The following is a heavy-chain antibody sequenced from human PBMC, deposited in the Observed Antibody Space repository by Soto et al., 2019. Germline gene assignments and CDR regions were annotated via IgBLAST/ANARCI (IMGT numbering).Heavy chain of an antibody. D-gene: IGHD3-10*01. CDR3: ASTVRGAPGDWYYYGMDV. CDR2: ISAYNGNT. Sequence: QVQLVQSGAEVKKPGASVKVSCTASGYTFTSYGISWVRQAPGQGLEWMGWISAYNGNTNYAQKLQGRVTMTTDTSTSTAYMELRSLRSDDTAVYYCASTVRGAPGDWYYYGMDVWGQGTTVTVSS. V-gene: IGHV1-18*04. J-gene: IGHJ6*02. CDR1: GYTFTSYG.